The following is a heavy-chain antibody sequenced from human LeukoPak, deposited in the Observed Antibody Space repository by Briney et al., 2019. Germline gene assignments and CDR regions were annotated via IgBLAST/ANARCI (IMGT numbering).Heavy chain of an antibody. CDR1: GFTFSSYG. J-gene: IGHJ6*02. V-gene: IGHV3-30*03. Sequence: GGSLRLSCAASGFTFSSYGMHWVRQAPGKGLEWVAVISYDGSNKYYADSVKGRFTISRDNAKNTLYPQMKSLRAEDSGVYYCARRRTNYYYHYGMDVWGQGTTVTVSS. CDR2: ISYDGSNK. CDR3: ARRRTNYYYHYGMDV.